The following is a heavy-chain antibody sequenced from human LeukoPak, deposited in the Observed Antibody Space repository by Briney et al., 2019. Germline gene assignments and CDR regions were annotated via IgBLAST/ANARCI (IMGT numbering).Heavy chain of an antibody. Sequence: SVKVSCKASGGTFSSYAISWVRQAPGQGLEWMGGIIPILGIANYAQKFQGRVTITADKSTSTAYMELSSLRSEDTAVYYCARHPSSRYCSSTSCHPIWGQGTMVTVSS. J-gene: IGHJ3*02. V-gene: IGHV1-69*10. CDR1: GGTFSSYA. CDR2: IIPILGIA. CDR3: ARHPSSRYCSSTSCHPI. D-gene: IGHD2-2*01.